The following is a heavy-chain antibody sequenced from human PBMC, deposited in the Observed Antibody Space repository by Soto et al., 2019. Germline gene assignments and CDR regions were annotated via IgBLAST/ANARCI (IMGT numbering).Heavy chain of an antibody. CDR2: IIPMSGPT. D-gene: IGHD2-8*01. J-gene: IGHJ6*02. Sequence: QVQLVQSGAEVKKPGSSVKVSCKASGDVFRSYGINWVRQAPGQGLEWMGGIIPMSGPTNYAQKFQGRVAITAAESTDTVYRELCRLRSEDTAVYFCARVRCFNGLCHTADYGMDVWGQGTTGTVSS. CDR3: ARVRCFNGLCHTADYGMDV. V-gene: IGHV1-69*01. CDR1: GDVFRSYG.